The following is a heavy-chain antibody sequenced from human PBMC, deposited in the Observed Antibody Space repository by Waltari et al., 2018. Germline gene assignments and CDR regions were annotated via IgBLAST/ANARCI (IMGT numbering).Heavy chain of an antibody. CDR3: TREEDYGDLNFHY. V-gene: IGHV1-3*01. CDR2: INAGNGNT. Sequence: QVQLVQSGAEVKKPGASVKVSCKASGYTFTSYAMHWVRQAPGQRLEWMGWINAGNGNTKYSQKFQGRVTITRDTSASTAYMELSSLRSEDTAVYYCTREEDYGDLNFHYWGQGTLVTVSS. J-gene: IGHJ4*02. D-gene: IGHD4-17*01. CDR1: GYTFTSYA.